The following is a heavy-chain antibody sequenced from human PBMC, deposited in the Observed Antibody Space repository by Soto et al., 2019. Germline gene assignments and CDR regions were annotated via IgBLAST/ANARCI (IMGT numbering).Heavy chain of an antibody. D-gene: IGHD3-22*01. CDR1: GFTFSSYA. Sequence: PVGSLRLSCAASGFTFSSYAMHWVRQAPGKGLEWVAVISYDGSNKYYADSVKGRFTISRDNSKNTLYLQMNSLRAEDTAVYYCARDHRTYYDSSGYYYGMDVWGQGTTVTAP. V-gene: IGHV3-30-3*01. CDR3: ARDHRTYYDSSGYYYGMDV. CDR2: ISYDGSNK. J-gene: IGHJ6*02.